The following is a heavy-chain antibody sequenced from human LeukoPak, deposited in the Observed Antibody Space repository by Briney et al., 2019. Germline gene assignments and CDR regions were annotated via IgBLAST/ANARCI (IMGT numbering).Heavy chain of an antibody. CDR2: MWYDGSNK. CDR3: ARDRRDYFDY. V-gene: IGHV3-33*08. J-gene: IGHJ4*02. Sequence: GGSLRLSCAASGFSFSSYVIHWIRQAPGKGLEWVAVMWYDGSNKYYADSVKGRFTISRDNSKNTLYLQMNSLRAEDTAVYYCARDRRDYFDYWGQGTLVTVSS. CDR1: GFSFSSYV.